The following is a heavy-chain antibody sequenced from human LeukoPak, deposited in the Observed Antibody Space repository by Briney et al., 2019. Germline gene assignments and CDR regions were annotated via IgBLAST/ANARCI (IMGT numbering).Heavy chain of an antibody. CDR3: AGRGSGDNEFDY. V-gene: IGHV4-34*01. D-gene: IGHD1-26*01. J-gene: IGHJ4*02. Sequence: PSETLSLTCAVYGGSFSGYYWSWIRQPPGKGLEWIGEINHSGSTNYNPSLKSRVTISVDTSKNQFSLKLSSVTAADTAVYYCAGRGSGDNEFDYWGQGTLVTVSS. CDR1: GGSFSGYY. CDR2: INHSGST.